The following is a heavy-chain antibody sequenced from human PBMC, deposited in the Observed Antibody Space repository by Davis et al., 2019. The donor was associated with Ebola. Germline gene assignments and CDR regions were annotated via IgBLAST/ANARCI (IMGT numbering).Heavy chain of an antibody. CDR1: GFTFSSYG. D-gene: IGHD2-15*01. CDR3: ARDSYSLYYYGMDV. J-gene: IGHJ6*02. V-gene: IGHV3-30*03. CDR2: ISYDGSNK. Sequence: GGSLRLSCAASGFTFSSYGMHWVRQAPGKGLEWVAVISYDGSNKYYADSVKGRFTISRDNAKNSLYLQMNSLRAEDTAVYYCARDSYSLYYYGMDVWGQGTTVTVSS.